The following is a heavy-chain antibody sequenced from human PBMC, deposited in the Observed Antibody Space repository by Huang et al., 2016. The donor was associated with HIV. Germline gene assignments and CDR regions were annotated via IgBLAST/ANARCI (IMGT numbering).Heavy chain of an antibody. J-gene: IGHJ4*02. V-gene: IGHV3-30*18. D-gene: IGHD1-26*01. CDR2: ISYDGSNK. CDR3: AKDGADEEWDIDY. CDR1: GFSFSTYG. Sequence: VQLVESGGGVVQPGRSLRLACAASGFSFSTYGLQWVRQAPGKGRDWVAVISYDGSNKYYAHSVKGRFTISRDTSENKVYLQMNSLRHEDTAVYYCAKDGADEEWDIDYWGQGTLVTVSS.